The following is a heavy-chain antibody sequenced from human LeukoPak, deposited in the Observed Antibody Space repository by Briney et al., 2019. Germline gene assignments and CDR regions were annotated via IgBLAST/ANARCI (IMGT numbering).Heavy chain of an antibody. D-gene: IGHD3-22*01. Sequence: GGSLTLSCTPSEFTFSAYWMHWVRHVPGKGLVWVSRINGDGSSTSYADSVKGRFTISRDNAKNTLYLQMNSLRAEDTAVYYCARDLELTYYDSSGYDYWGQGTPVTVSS. CDR1: EFTFSAYW. CDR2: INGDGSST. J-gene: IGHJ4*02. V-gene: IGHV3-74*01. CDR3: ARDLELTYYDSSGYDY.